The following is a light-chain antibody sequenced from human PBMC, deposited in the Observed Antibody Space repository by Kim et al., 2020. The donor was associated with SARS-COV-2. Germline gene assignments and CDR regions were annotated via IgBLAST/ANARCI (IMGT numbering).Light chain of an antibody. J-gene: IGLJ3*02. CDR2: VQSDGSH. CDR3: QAWATDIRV. CDR1: SGHSSYA. V-gene: IGLV4-69*01. Sequence: QPVLTQSPSASASLGASVKLTCTLSSGHSSYAIAWHQQQPEKGPRYLMKVQSDGSHSKGDGIPDRFSGSSSGAERYLTISSLQSEDEADYYCQAWATDIRVFGGGTQLTVL.